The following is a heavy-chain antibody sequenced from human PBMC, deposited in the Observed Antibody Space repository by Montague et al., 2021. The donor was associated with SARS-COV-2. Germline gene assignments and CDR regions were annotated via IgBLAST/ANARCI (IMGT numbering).Heavy chain of an antibody. CDR1: GGSFSGYY. V-gene: IGHV4-34*01. Sequence: SETLSLTCAVYGGSFSGYYWTWIRQSPGKGLGWIAEISHSGTTNYNFNPSLRSRVTISVDTSKSQFSLKLSSVTAADTGVYYCARWDPQTLTLIGLRGKSASDYWGQGTLVTVSS. D-gene: IGHD4-23*01. J-gene: IGHJ4*02. CDR3: ARWDPQTLTLIGLRGKSASDY. CDR2: ISHSGTT.